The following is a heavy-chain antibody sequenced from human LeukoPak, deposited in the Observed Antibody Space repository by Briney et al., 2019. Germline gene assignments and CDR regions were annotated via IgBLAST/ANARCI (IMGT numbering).Heavy chain of an antibody. D-gene: IGHD2-21*01. CDR1: GFSFSGFG. CDR2: IGSSGSAGGNI. J-gene: IGHJ6*03. CDR3: ARAPTPYFTYYMDV. V-gene: IGHV3-48*02. Sequence: GGSLRLSCAASGFSFSGFGMNWVRQAPGKGLEWISYIGSSGSAGGNIYYAVSVKGRFTVSRDNAKDSLFLQMNSLQDADTAVYYCARAPTPYFTYYMDVWGKGTTVTLSS.